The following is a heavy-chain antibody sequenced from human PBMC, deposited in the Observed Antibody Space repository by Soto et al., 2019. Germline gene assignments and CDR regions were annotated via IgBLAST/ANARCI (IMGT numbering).Heavy chain of an antibody. J-gene: IGHJ4*02. Sequence: SETLSLTCTVSGGSISSSSYYWGWIRQPPGKGLEWIGSIYYSGSTYYNPSLKSRVTISVDTSKNQFSLKLSSVTAADTAVYYCASVLNYYDSSGYYYGGIDYWGQGTLFTVSS. CDR3: ASVLNYYDSSGYYYGGIDY. V-gene: IGHV4-39*01. D-gene: IGHD3-22*01. CDR1: GGSISSSSYY. CDR2: IYYSGST.